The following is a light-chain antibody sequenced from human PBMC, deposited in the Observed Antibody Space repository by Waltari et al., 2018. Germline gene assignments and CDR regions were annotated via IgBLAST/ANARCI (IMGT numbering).Light chain of an antibody. CDR2: AAS. Sequence: DIHMAQSPSSLSVSVGDRVTITCRASQSIDSYLNWYQQKPGKAPKLLIYAASTLQSGVPSRFSGSGSGTDFTLTISSLQPEDFATYYCQQSDSIPPQFTFGPGTKVDIK. CDR3: QQSDSIPPQFT. J-gene: IGKJ3*01. V-gene: IGKV1-39*01. CDR1: QSIDSY.